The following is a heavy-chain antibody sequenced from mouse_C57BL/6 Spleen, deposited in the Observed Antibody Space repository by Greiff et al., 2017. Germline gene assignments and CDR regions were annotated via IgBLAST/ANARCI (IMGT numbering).Heavy chain of an antibody. J-gene: IGHJ1*03. CDR2: IDPNSGGT. Sequence: QVQLQQPGAELVKPGASVKLSCKASGYTFTSYWMHWVKQRPGRGLEWIGRIDPNSGGTKYNEKFKSKATLTVDKPSSTAYMQLSSLTSEDSAVYYCARRENWDVWYFDVWGTGTTVTVSS. CDR1: GYTFTSYW. CDR3: ARRENWDVWYFDV. V-gene: IGHV1-72*01. D-gene: IGHD4-1*01.